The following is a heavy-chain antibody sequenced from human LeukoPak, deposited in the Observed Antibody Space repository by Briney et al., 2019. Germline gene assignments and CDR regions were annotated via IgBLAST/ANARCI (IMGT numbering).Heavy chain of an antibody. CDR1: GGTFSCYA. CDR3: ARAKQQLFGYYYYMDV. V-gene: IGHV1-69*13. CDR2: IIPIFGRA. J-gene: IGHJ6*03. Sequence: GASVKVSCKASGGTFSCYAISWVRQAPGQGLEWMGGIIPIFGRANYAQKFQGRVTITADESTSTAYMELSRLRSEDTAVYYCARAKQQLFGYYYYMDVWGKGTTVTVSS. D-gene: IGHD6-13*01.